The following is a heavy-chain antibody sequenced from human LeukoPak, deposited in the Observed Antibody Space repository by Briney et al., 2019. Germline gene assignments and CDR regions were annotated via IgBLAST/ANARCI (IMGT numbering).Heavy chain of an antibody. J-gene: IGHJ4*02. V-gene: IGHV4-4*09. CDR3: AKGNQVYFDY. Sequence: SETLSLTCTVSGGSISSYYWRWIRQPPGKGLEWIGYIYTSGSTNYNPSLKSRVTISVDTSKNQFSLKLSSVTAADTAVYYCAKGNQVYFDYWGQGTLVTVSS. CDR1: GGSISSYY. CDR2: IYTSGST. D-gene: IGHD1-14*01.